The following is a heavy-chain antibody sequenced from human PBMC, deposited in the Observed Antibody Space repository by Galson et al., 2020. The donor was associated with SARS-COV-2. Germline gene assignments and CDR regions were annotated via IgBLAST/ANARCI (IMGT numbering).Heavy chain of an antibody. CDR2: ISYDGSNK. CDR3: ARDNYDYVCGSYRYVY. V-gene: IGHV3-30-3*01. D-gene: IGHD3-16*02. J-gene: IGHJ4*02. Sequence: GESLKISCAASGFTFSSYAMHWVRQAPGKGLEWVAVISYDGSNKYYADSVKGRFTISRDNSKNTLYLQMNSLRAEDTAVYYCARDNYDYVCGSYRYVYWGQGTLVTVSS. CDR1: GFTFSSYA.